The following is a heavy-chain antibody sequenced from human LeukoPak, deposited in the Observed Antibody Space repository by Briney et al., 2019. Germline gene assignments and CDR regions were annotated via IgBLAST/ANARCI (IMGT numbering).Heavy chain of an antibody. CDR2: IIPILGIA. J-gene: IGHJ4*02. CDR1: GGTFSSYA. V-gene: IGHV1-69*04. CDR3: ARLEEDSSGYSGY. D-gene: IGHD3-22*01. Sequence: SVKVSCKASGGTFSSYAISWVRQAPGQGLEWMGRIIPILGIANYAQKFQGRVTITADESTSTAYMELSSLRSEDTAVYYCARLEEDSSGYSGYWGQGTLVTVSS.